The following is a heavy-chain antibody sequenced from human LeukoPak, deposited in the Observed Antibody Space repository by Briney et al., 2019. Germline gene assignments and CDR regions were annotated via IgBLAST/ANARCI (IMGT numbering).Heavy chain of an antibody. CDR2: IYPGDSDT. J-gene: IGHJ6*04. CDR1: GYSFTSYW. D-gene: IGHD3-9*01. Sequence: GESLKISCKGSGYSFTSYWIGWVRQMPGKGLEWMGIIYPGDSDTRYSPSFQGQVTISADKSIITAYLQWSSLKASDTAMYYCARHRKHYDILTGSPYGMDVWGKGTTVTVSS. V-gene: IGHV5-51*01. CDR3: ARHRKHYDILTGSPYGMDV.